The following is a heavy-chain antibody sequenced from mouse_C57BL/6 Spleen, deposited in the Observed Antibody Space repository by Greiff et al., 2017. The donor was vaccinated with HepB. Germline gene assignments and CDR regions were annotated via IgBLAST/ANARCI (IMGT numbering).Heavy chain of an antibody. Sequence: EVQLQQSGPELVKPGASVKISCKASGYTFTDYYMNWVKQSHGKSLEWIGDINPNNGGTSYNQKFKGKATLTVDKSSSTAYMELRSLTSEDSAVYYCTRRGPSTGAMDYWGQGTSVTVSS. CDR1: GYTFTDYY. V-gene: IGHV1-26*01. J-gene: IGHJ4*01. D-gene: IGHD1-1*01. CDR3: TRRGPSTGAMDY. CDR2: INPNNGGT.